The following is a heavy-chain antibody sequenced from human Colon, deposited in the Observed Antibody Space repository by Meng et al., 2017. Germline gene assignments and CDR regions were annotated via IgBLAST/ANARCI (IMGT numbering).Heavy chain of an antibody. CDR1: GYTFTDYY. CDR2: INPNSGGT. V-gene: IGHV1-2*02. J-gene: IGHJ4*02. CDR3: AKIHLGDSGLDY. Sequence: QVQLVQSGAEVKKPGASVKVSCKASGYTFTDYYIHWVRQAPGQGLEWMGWINPNSGGTNYAQKFRGRVTMTRDTSISTAYMELSRLTSDDTAVYYCAKIHLGDSGLDYWGQGTLVTVSS. D-gene: IGHD6-19*01.